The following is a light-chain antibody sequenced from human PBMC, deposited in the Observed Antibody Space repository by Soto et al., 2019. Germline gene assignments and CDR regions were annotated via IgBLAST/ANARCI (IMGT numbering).Light chain of an antibody. V-gene: IGLV2-14*01. Sequence: ALTQPASVSGSPGQSITISCTGTSSDVGGYNYVSWYQQNPGKAPKLMIYEVSNRPSGVSNRFSGSKSGNMASLTISGLQAEDEADYYCSSYTINRTYVFGTGTKVTVL. J-gene: IGLJ1*01. CDR2: EVS. CDR3: SSYTINRTYV. CDR1: SSDVGGYNY.